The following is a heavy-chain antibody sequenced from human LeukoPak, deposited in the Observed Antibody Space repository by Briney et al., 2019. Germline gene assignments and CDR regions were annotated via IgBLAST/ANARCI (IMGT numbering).Heavy chain of an antibody. V-gene: IGHV3-30*04. D-gene: IGHD1-26*01. CDR1: GFTFSSYA. CDR2: ISYDGSNK. J-gene: IGHJ4*02. Sequence: GGSLRLSCAASGFTFSSYAMHWVRQAPGKGLEWVAVISYDGSNKYYADSVKGRFTISRDNSKSTLYLQMNSLRAEDTAVYYCARDEVGATVLDYWGQGTLVTVSP. CDR3: ARDEVGATVLDY.